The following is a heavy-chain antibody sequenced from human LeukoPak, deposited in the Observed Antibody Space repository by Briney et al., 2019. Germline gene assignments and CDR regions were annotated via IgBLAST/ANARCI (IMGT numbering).Heavy chain of an antibody. CDR3: AKTYYDYVWGNYRH. J-gene: IGHJ4*02. Sequence: GGSLRLSCAASGSTFSSFGMSWVRQAPGKGLEWVAFIRYDGSNKYYADSVKGRFTISRDNSKNTLYLQMNSLRAEDTAVYYCAKTYYDYVWGNYRHWGQGTLVTVSS. CDR1: GSTFSSFG. D-gene: IGHD3-16*02. CDR2: IRYDGSNK. V-gene: IGHV3-30*02.